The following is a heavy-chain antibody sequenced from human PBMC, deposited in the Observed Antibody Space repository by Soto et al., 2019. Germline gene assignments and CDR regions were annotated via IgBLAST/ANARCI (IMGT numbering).Heavy chain of an antibody. CDR3: APIQGSSGHDDYYGMDD. Sequence: SGPTLVNPTQTLTLTCTFSGFSLSTSGMCVSWIRQPPGKALEWLALIDWDDDKYYSTSLKTRLTISKDTSKNQVVLTMTNMDPVDTATYYCAPIQGSSGHDDYYGMDDWGQGTTVTVSS. CDR1: GFSLSTSGMC. V-gene: IGHV2-70*01. J-gene: IGHJ6*02. D-gene: IGHD6-25*01. CDR2: IDWDDDK.